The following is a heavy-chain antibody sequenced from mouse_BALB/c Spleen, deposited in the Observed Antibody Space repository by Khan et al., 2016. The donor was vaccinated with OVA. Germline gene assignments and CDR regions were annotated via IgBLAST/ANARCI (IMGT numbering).Heavy chain of an antibody. CDR1: GFTFSTYG. CDR2: INTGGAYT. J-gene: IGHJ3*01. V-gene: IGHV5-6*01. CDR3: ARLAYYYNSEGFAY. Sequence: EVQLVESGGYFVRPGGSLKLSCAASGFTFSTYGMSWVRQTPDKRLEWFATINTGGAYTYYPDSVKGRFTISRDNAKNTLYLQLSSLKSEDTAIYYCARLAYYYNSEGFAYWGQGTLVTVSA. D-gene: IGHD1-1*01.